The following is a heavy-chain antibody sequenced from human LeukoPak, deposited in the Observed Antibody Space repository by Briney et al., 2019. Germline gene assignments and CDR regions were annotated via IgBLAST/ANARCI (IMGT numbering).Heavy chain of an antibody. CDR3: ARASLVRGGGFDP. Sequence: GGSLRLSCAASGFTVSSNYMSWVRQAPGKGLEWVSVIYSGGSIYYADSVKGRFTISRDNSKNTVYLQMNSLRAEDTAVCYCARASLVRGGGFDPWGQGTLVTVSS. CDR1: GFTVSSNY. J-gene: IGHJ5*02. D-gene: IGHD3-10*01. CDR2: IYSGGSI. V-gene: IGHV3-53*01.